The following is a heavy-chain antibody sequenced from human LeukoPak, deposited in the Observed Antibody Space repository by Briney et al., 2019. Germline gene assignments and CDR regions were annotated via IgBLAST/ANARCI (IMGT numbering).Heavy chain of an antibody. Sequence: TGGSLRLSCAASGFTFSGFAMHWVRQAPGKGLEWVALISYGGTNEDYADSVKGRFTISRDDSKNTLYLQMYSLRADDSAVYYCVRAGRQHLRAFDVWGQGTVVTVSS. D-gene: IGHD6-13*01. V-gene: IGHV3-30-3*01. J-gene: IGHJ3*01. CDR2: ISYGGTNE. CDR1: GFTFSGFA. CDR3: VRAGRQHLRAFDV.